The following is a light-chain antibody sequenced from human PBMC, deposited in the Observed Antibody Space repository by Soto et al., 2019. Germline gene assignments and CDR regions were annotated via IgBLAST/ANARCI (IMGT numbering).Light chain of an antibody. J-gene: IGKJ2*01. Sequence: EIVLTQSPATLSLSPGERATLSCRASQNLGTYLAWYQQKPGQAPRPLIYDASNRATGIPPSFSGSGSGTDFTLTINSLEPEDSAVYYCQQGINWPPTFGQGTKLDIK. CDR2: DAS. CDR3: QQGINWPPT. CDR1: QNLGTY. V-gene: IGKV3-11*01.